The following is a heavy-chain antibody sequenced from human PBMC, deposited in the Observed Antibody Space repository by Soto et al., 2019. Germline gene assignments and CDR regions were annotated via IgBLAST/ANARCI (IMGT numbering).Heavy chain of an antibody. J-gene: IGHJ6*02. CDR3: ARGRPHPILPYGMDV. Sequence: PSETLSLTCTVSGGSVSSGSYYWSWIRQPPGKGLEWIGYIYYSGSTNYNPSLKSRVTISVDTSKNQFSLKLSSVTAADTAVYYCARGRPHPILPYGMDVWGQGTSVTVSS. CDR2: IYYSGST. V-gene: IGHV4-61*01. CDR1: GGSVSSGSYY.